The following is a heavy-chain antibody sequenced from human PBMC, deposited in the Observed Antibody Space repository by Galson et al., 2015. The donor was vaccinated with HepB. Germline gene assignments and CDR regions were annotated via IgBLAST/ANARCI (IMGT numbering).Heavy chain of an antibody. J-gene: IGHJ4*02. D-gene: IGHD2-2*01. CDR1: GFIFGDYG. Sequence: SLRLSCAASGFIFGDYGMHWVRQAPGKGLEWVAIAWSDGRNRYYADSVKGRFSISRDNSNNTLYLQMTSLSAEDTAVYYCVRGGYCTSSSCYHLDYWGQGSLVTVS. CDR2: AWSDGRNR. CDR3: VRGGYCTSSSCYHLDY. V-gene: IGHV3-33*01.